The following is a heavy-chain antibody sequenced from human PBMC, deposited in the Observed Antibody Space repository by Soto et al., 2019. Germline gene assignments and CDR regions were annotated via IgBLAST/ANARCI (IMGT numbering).Heavy chain of an antibody. J-gene: IGHJ6*02. Sequence: GASVKVSCKASGYTFTSYGISWVRQAPGQGLEWMGWISAYNGNTNYAQKLQGRVTMTTDTSTSTAYMELRSLRSDDTAVYYCARCSWIQLWTPSDYYYGMDVWGQGTTVTVS. D-gene: IGHD5-18*01. CDR2: ISAYNGNT. CDR3: ARCSWIQLWTPSDYYYGMDV. CDR1: GYTFTSYG. V-gene: IGHV1-18*01.